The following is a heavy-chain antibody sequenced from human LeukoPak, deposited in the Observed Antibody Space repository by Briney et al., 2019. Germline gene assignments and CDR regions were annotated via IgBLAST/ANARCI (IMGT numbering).Heavy chain of an antibody. J-gene: IGHJ6*03. CDR3: ARAGSSSLGGYYYYYMDV. CDR2: TYYRSKWCN. D-gene: IGHD6-6*01. Sequence: SQTLSLTCAISGDSVSSNSAAWNWIRQSPSRGLEWLGRTYYRSKWCNDHAVSVKSRITINPDTSKNQFSLQLNSVTPEDTAVYYCARAGSSSLGGYYYYYMDVWGKGTTVTVSS. V-gene: IGHV6-1*01. CDR1: GDSVSSNSAA.